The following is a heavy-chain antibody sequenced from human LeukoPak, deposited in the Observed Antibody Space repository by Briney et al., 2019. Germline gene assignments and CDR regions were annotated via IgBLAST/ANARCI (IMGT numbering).Heavy chain of an antibody. CDR2: IRSKAYGGTT. J-gene: IGHJ4*02. CDR3: TRSPSGWYNY. CDR1: GFTFGDYA. V-gene: IGHV3-49*04. Sequence: GGSLRLSCTASGFTFGDYAMSWVRQAPGKGLEWVGFIRSKAYGGTTEYAASVKGRFTISRDDSKSIAYLQMNSLKTADTAVYYCTRSPSGWYNYWGQGTLVTVSS. D-gene: IGHD6-19*01.